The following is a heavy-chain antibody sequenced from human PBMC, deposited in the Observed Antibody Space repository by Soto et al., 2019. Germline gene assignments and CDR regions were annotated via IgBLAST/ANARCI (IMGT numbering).Heavy chain of an antibody. J-gene: IGHJ4*02. CDR2: ISSSSSYI. Sequence: EVQLVESGGGLVKPGGSLSLSCAASGFTFSSYSMNWVRQAPGKGLEWVSSISSSSSYIYYADSVKGRFTISRDNAKNSLYLQMNSLRAEDTAVYYCASHSSNYDGSGSFFDYWGQGTLVTVSS. V-gene: IGHV3-21*01. CDR1: GFTFSSYS. D-gene: IGHD3-10*01. CDR3: ASHSSNYDGSGSFFDY.